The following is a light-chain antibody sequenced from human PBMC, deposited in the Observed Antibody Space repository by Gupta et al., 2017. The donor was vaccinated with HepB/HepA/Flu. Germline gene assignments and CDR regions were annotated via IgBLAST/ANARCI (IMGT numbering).Light chain of an antibody. Sequence: SSVLPQPPSVSVAPGTTARITCGGNNIGGKSVHWYQQKPGQAPVLVIYYDSDRPSGIPERFSGSNSGNTATLTISRVEAGDEADYYCQVWDSSSDHTVFGGGTKL. CDR3: QVWDSSSDHTV. V-gene: IGLV3-21*01. CDR1: NIGGKS. J-gene: IGLJ2*01. CDR2: YDS.